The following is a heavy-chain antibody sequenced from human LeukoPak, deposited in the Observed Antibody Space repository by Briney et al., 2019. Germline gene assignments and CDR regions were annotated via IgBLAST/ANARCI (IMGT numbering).Heavy chain of an antibody. CDR2: IYDGGSA. J-gene: IGHJ4*02. Sequence: ASETLSLTCTVSGASVSSNNYYWVWIRQPPGKELEWIASIYDGGSAYYNPSLNSRVTISVDTSENHFSLKLRSVTAADTAIYFCARQLKLIPAATLDYWGQGTLVTVSS. CDR1: GASVSSNNYY. V-gene: IGHV4-39*01. D-gene: IGHD2-2*01. CDR3: ARQLKLIPAATLDY.